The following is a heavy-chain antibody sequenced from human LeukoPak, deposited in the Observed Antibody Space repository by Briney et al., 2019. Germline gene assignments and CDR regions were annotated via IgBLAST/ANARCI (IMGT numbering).Heavy chain of an antibody. CDR3: ASSPLLGYCSGGSCLNLDY. J-gene: IGHJ4*02. Sequence: ASVKVSCKASGYTFTGYYMRWVRQAPGQGLEWMGWINPNSGGTNYAQKFQGRVTMTRDTSISTAYMELSRLRSDDTAVYYCASSPLLGYCSGGSCLNLDYWGQGTLVTVSS. V-gene: IGHV1-2*02. D-gene: IGHD2-15*01. CDR1: GYTFTGYY. CDR2: INPNSGGT.